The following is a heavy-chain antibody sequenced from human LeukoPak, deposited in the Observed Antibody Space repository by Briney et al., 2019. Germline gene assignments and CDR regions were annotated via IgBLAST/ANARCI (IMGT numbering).Heavy chain of an antibody. J-gene: IGHJ6*02. CDR2: IYYSGST. Sequence: SETLSLTCTVSGGSISSYYWSWIRQPPGKGLEWIGYIYYSGSTNYNPSLKSRVTISVDTSKNQFSLKLSSLTAADTAVYYCARFLTGYYGDYYYYGMDVWGQGTTVTVSS. CDR1: GGSISSYY. CDR3: ARFLTGYYGDYYYYGMDV. V-gene: IGHV4-59*01. D-gene: IGHD3-9*01.